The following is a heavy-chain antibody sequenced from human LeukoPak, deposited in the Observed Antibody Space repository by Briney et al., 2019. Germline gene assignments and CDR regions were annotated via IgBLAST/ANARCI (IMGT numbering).Heavy chain of an antibody. Sequence: GGSLRLSCAASGFTVSSNYMSWVGQAPGKGVEWVSVIYSCVSTYYADSVSARFTISRDNSNNTLNLQITTLRAEYTAVYSCPRERPYFDYWGQGTLVTVSS. CDR1: GFTVSSNY. CDR2: IYSCVST. CDR3: PRERPYFDY. J-gene: IGHJ4*02. D-gene: IGHD6-6*01. V-gene: IGHV3-53*01.